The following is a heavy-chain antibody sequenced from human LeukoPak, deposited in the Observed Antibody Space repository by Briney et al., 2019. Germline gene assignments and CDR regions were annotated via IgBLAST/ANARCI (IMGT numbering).Heavy chain of an antibody. D-gene: IGHD6-19*01. V-gene: IGHV3-30*18. Sequence: VGSLRLSCAASGFTFSDYGINWVRQAPAQGLGWAAVIAYDGSNKHYVDSVSGRFTISRDNSKNTMYLPMTSLRPEHTGVYYCAKDGSRRGWYGGLFWFDPWGPGTLVIVSS. J-gene: IGHJ5*02. CDR1: GFTFSDYG. CDR3: AKDGSRRGWYGGLFWFDP. CDR2: IAYDGSNK.